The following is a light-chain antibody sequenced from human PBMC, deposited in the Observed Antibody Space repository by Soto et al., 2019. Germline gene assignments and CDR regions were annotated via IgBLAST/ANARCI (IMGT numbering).Light chain of an antibody. J-gene: IGKJ1*01. CDR2: DAS. CDR3: QQDNSYFWT. V-gene: IGKV1-5*01. Sequence: DIQMTQSPSTLSASVGDRVTITCRASQSMSRWLAWFQQKPGKAPKLLIYDASSLKSGVPSRFSGSGSGTEFTLTISSLQPDDFATYYCQQDNSYFWTFGQGNKV. CDR1: QSMSRW.